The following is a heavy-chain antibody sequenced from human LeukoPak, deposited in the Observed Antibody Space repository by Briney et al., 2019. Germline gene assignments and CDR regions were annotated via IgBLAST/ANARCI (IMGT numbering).Heavy chain of an antibody. CDR1: GGSISIYY. Sequence: SETLSLTCTVSGGSISIYYWSWIRQPAGKGLEWIGRIYTSGSTNYNPSLKSRVTMSVDTSKNQFSLKLSSVTAADTAVYYCARDMGVRGVSAITPFDYWGQGTLVTVSS. V-gene: IGHV4-4*07. CDR2: IYTSGST. D-gene: IGHD3-10*01. J-gene: IGHJ4*02. CDR3: ARDMGVRGVSAITPFDY.